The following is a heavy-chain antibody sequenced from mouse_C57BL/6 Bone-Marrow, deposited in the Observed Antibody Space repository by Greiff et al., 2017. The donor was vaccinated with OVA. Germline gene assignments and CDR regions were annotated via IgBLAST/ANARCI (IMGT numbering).Heavy chain of an antibody. Sequence: QVQLQQPGAELVRPGTSVKLSCKASGYTFTSYWMHWVKQRPGQGLEWIGVIDPSDSYTNYNQKFKGKATLTVDTSSSTAYMQLSSLTSEDSAVYYCARGMDGWGQGTSVTVSS. V-gene: IGHV1-59*01. CDR3: ARGMDG. J-gene: IGHJ4*01. CDR1: GYTFTSYW. CDR2: IDPSDSYT.